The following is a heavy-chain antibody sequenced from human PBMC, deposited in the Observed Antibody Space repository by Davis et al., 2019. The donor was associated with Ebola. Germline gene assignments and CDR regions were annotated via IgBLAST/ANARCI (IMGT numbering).Heavy chain of an antibody. Sequence: SGPTLVKPTQTLTLTCTFSGFSLSTSGMCVSWIRQPPGKALEWLALIDWDDDKYYSTSLKTRLTISKDTSKNQVVLTMTNMDPVDTATYYCAREYSSSWSPGYYYYYGMDVWGQGTTVTVSS. D-gene: IGHD6-13*01. J-gene: IGHJ6*02. CDR2: IDWDDDK. CDR1: GFSLSTSGMC. V-gene: IGHV2-70*01. CDR3: AREYSSSWSPGYYYYYGMDV.